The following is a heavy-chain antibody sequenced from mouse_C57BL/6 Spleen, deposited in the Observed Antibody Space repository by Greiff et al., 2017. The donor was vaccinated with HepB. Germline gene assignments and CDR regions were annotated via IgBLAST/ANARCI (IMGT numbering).Heavy chain of an antibody. J-gene: IGHJ1*03. CDR1: GYTFTDYN. CDR2: INPNTGGT. CDR3: AFYYYGSVWYFGV. V-gene: IGHV1-22*01. D-gene: IGHD1-1*01. Sequence: EVKLQQSGPELVKPGASVKMSCKASGYTFTDYNMHWVKQSHGKSLEWIGYINPNTGGTSYNQKFKGKATLTVNKSSSTAYMELRSLTSEDSAVYYCAFYYYGSVWYFGVWGTGTTVTVSS.